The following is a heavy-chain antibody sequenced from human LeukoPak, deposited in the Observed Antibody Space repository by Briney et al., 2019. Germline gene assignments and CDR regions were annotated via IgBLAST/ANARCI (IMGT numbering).Heavy chain of an antibody. V-gene: IGHV3-15*01. CDR1: GFTFSNAW. J-gene: IGHJ4*02. D-gene: IGHD6-19*01. CDR2: IKSKTYGGTT. Sequence: GGSLRLSCAASGFTFSNAWMSWLRQAPGKGLEWVGRIKSKTYGGTTDYAAPVKGRFTISRDDSKNTLYLQMNSLKTEDTAVYYCTTGPRPTYSSGWPEVFDYWGQGTLVTVSS. CDR3: TTGPRPTYSSGWPEVFDY.